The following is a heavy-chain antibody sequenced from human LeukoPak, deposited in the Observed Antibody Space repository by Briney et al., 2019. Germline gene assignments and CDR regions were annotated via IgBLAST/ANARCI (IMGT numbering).Heavy chain of an antibody. D-gene: IGHD1-26*01. CDR2: ISGSGGST. J-gene: IGHJ4*02. CDR1: GFTFSSYG. CDR3: AKGPRFTYSGSYPFDY. V-gene: IGHV3-23*01. Sequence: GSLRLSCAASGFTFSSYGMSWVRQAPGKGLEWVSAISGSGGSTYYADSVKGRFTISRDNYKNTLYLQMNSLRAEDTAVYYCAKGPRFTYSGSYPFDYWGQGTLVTVSS.